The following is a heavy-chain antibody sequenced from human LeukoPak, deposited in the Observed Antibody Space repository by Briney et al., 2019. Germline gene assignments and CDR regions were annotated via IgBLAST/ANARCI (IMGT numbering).Heavy chain of an antibody. D-gene: IGHD4-23*01. CDR2: IYYSGST. CDR3: AGQTTVVTIDY. Sequence: SETLSLTCTVSGGSISSYYWSWIRQPPGKGLEWIGYIYYSGSTNYNPSLKSRVTISVDTSKNQFSLKLSSVTAADTAVYYCAGQTTVVTIDYWGQGTLVTVSS. J-gene: IGHJ4*02. V-gene: IGHV4-59*01. CDR1: GGSISSYY.